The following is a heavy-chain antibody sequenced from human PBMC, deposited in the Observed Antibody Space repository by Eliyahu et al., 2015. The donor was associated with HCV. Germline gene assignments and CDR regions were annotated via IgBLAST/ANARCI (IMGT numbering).Heavy chain of an antibody. J-gene: IGHJ3*02. CDR2: MNHPSGGT. Sequence: QVQLVQSGAEVKKPGASVKVSCKASGYTFTGYYMHWVRQAPGQGLEGRRGMNHPSGGTNYAQKFQGRVTMTRDTSISTAYMELSRLRSDDTAVYYCARSEYDAFDIWGQGTMVTVSS. D-gene: IGHD2/OR15-2a*01. V-gene: IGHV1-2*02. CDR3: ARSEYDAFDI. CDR1: GYTFTGYY.